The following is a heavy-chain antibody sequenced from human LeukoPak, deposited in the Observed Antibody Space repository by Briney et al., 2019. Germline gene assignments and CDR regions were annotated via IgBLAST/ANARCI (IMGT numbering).Heavy chain of an antibody. V-gene: IGHV1-46*01. D-gene: IGHD6-13*01. CDR1: GYTFTSYY. J-gene: IGHJ2*01. CDR2: INPSGGST. CDR3: AAGIAAARSNWYFDL. Sequence: ASVKVSCKASGYTFTSYYMHWVRQAPGQGLEWMGIINPSGGSTSYAQKFQGRVTMTRDMSTSTVYMELSSLRSEDTAVYYCAAGIAAARSNWYFDLWGRGTLVTVSS.